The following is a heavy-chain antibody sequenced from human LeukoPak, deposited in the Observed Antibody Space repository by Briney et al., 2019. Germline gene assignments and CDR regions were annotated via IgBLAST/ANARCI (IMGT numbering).Heavy chain of an antibody. CDR2: IYSGGST. V-gene: IGHV3-66*01. CDR3: ARGKMAPPDRHFDY. J-gene: IGHJ4*02. Sequence: GGSLRLSCAASGFTVSSNYMSWVRQAPGKGLEWVSVIYSGGSTYYADSVKGRFTISRDNSKNTLYLQMNGLRAEDTAVYYCARGKMAPPDRHFDYWGQGTLVTVSS. D-gene: IGHD5-24*01. CDR1: GFTVSSNY.